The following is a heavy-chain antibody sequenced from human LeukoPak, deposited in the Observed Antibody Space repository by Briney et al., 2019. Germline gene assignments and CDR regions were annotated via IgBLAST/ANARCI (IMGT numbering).Heavy chain of an antibody. J-gene: IGHJ4*02. V-gene: IGHV1-18*01. Sequence: GASVKVSCKASGYTFTSYGISWVRQAPGQGLEWMGWISAYNGNTNYAQKLQGRVTMTTDTSTSTAYMELRSLRSDDTAVYYCARDGPLRGYSYGQGVRYFDYWGQGTLVTVSS. CDR2: ISAYNGNT. CDR3: ARDGPLRGYSYGQGVRYFDY. D-gene: IGHD5-18*01. CDR1: GYTFTSYG.